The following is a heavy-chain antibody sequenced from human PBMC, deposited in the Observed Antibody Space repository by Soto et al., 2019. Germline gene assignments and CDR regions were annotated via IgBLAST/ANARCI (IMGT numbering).Heavy chain of an antibody. CDR3: ARDRGQLWPLDY. CDR2: IYTSGTT. J-gene: IGHJ4*02. Sequence: SETLSLTCTVSGGSISSHYWTWIRQPAGKGLEWIGRIYTSGTTNYNPSVTSRVTMSVDTSKNQFSLNLTSVTAADTAVYYCARDRGQLWPLDYWGQGTRVTVSS. CDR1: GGSISSHY. D-gene: IGHD5-18*01. V-gene: IGHV4-4*07.